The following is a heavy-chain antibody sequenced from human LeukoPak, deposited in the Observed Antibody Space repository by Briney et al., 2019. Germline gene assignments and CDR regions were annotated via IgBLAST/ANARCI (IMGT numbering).Heavy chain of an antibody. J-gene: IGHJ4*02. CDR2: ISWNSGST. CDR1: GFTFDDYA. D-gene: IGHD3-9*01. CDR3: ARDPVLRYFDWLLYNYFDY. Sequence: PGRSLRLSCAASGFTFDDYAMHWVRQAPGKGLEWVSGISWNSGSTGYADSVKGRFTISRDNAKNSLYLQMNSLRAEDTAVYYCARDPVLRYFDWLLYNYFDYWGQGTLVTVSS. V-gene: IGHV3-9*01.